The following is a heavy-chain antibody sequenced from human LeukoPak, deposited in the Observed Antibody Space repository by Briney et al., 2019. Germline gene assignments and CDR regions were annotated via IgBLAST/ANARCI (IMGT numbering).Heavy chain of an antibody. V-gene: IGHV3-9*01. D-gene: IGHD3-10*01. CDR2: ISWNSGSI. CDR1: GFTFDDYA. J-gene: IGHJ4*02. CDR3: AKATPQYYGSGHFDY. Sequence: GGSLRLSCAASGFTFDDYAMHWVRQAPGKGLEWVSAISWNSGSIGYADSVKGRFTISRDNAKNSLYLQMNSLRAEDTALYYCAKATPQYYGSGHFDYWGQGTLVTVSS.